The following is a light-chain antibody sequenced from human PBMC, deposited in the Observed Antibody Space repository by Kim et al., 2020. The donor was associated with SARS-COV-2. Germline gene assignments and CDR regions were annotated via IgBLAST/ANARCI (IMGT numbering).Light chain of an antibody. J-gene: IGKJ2*01. CDR2: DAS. CDR3: QQYNNWHYT. V-gene: IGKV3-15*01. Sequence: IVMTQSPATLAVSPGERVTLSCRASQTVYNLLAWYHQRPGQAPRLLIYDASTRATGIPDRFSGSGSGTEFTLTISSLQSEDFAVYYCQQYNNWHYTFGQGTKLEI. CDR1: QTVYNL.